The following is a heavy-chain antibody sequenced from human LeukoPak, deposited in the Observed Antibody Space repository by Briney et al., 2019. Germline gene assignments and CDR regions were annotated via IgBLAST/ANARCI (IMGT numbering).Heavy chain of an antibody. D-gene: IGHD5-18*01. Sequence: KPGGSLRLSCAASGFTFSSYSMNWVRQAPGKGLEWVSSISSSSSYIYYADSVKGRFTISRDNAKNSLYLQMNSLRAEDTAVYYCARGLGTGYSYGNLDNWGQGTLVTVSS. V-gene: IGHV3-21*01. J-gene: IGHJ4*02. CDR3: ARGLGTGYSYGNLDN. CDR2: ISSSSSYI. CDR1: GFTFSSYS.